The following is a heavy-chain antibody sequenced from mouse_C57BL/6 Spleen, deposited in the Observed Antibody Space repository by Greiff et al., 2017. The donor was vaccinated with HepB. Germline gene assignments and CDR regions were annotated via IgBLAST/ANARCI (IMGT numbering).Heavy chain of an antibody. J-gene: IGHJ1*03. D-gene: IGHD1-1*01. CDR2: NYPGDGDT. Sequence: QVQLQQSGPELVKPGASVKISCKASGYAFSSSWMNWVKQRPGKGLEWIGRNYPGDGDTNYNGKFKGKATLTADKSSSTAYMQLISMTSEDSAVYFCARSPTVVATRHFDVWGTGTTVTVSS. V-gene: IGHV1-82*01. CDR1: GYAFSSSW. CDR3: ARSPTVVATRHFDV.